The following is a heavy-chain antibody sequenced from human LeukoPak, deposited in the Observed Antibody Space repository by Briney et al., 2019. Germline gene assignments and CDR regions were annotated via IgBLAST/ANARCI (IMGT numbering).Heavy chain of an antibody. CDR3: GGYYYGMDV. CDR1: GFTFSSYG. V-gene: IGHV3-53*04. J-gene: IGHJ6*02. CDR2: IYSGGST. Sequence: GGSLRLSCAASGFTFSSYGMHWVRQAPGKGLEWVSVIYSGGSTYYADSVKGRFTISRHNSKNTLYLQMNSLRAEDTAVYYCGGYYYGMDVWGQGTTVTVSS.